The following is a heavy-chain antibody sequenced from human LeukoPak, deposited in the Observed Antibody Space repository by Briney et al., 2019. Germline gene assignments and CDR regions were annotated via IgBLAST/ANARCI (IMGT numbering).Heavy chain of an antibody. V-gene: IGHV4-59*01. J-gene: IGHJ4*02. D-gene: IGHD4-17*01. CDR3: ARAYGDYVDS. CDR2: IYYRGMT. CDR1: GGSISGYY. Sequence: SGTLSLTCTVSGGSISGYYWSWIRQPPGKGLEWIGYIYYRGMTTYNPSFKSRVTISLDTPKNQFSLKLSSVTAADTAVYYCARAYGDYVDSWGQGTLVTVSS.